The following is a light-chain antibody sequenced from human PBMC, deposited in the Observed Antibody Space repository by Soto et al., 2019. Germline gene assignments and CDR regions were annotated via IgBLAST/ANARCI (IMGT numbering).Light chain of an antibody. CDR2: SNN. Sequence: QSVLTQPPSASGTPGQRVTISCSGSSSNIGSNTVNWYQQLPGTAPKLLIYSNNQRPSGVPDRFSGCKSGTSASLAISGLQSEDEADYSCAAWDDSLNGSVVFGGGTKLTVL. V-gene: IGLV1-44*01. J-gene: IGLJ2*01. CDR3: AAWDDSLNGSVV. CDR1: SSNIGSNT.